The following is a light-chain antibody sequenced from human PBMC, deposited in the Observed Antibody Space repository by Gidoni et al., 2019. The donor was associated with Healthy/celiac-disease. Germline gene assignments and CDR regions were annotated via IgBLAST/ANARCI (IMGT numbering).Light chain of an antibody. V-gene: IGKV3-11*01. CDR1: QSVSSY. J-gene: IGKJ5*01. CDR2: DAS. Sequence: EIVLTQSPATLSLSPGERATLSCRASQSVSSYLAWYQQKPGQAPTLLIYDASNRATGIPARFSGSGSGTDFTTIISSLEPEDFAVYYCQQRSNWPPVTFGQGTRLEIK. CDR3: QQRSNWPPVT.